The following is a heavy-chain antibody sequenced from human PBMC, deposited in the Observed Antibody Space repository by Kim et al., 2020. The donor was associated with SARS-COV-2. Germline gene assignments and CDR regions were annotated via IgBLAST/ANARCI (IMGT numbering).Heavy chain of an antibody. D-gene: IGHD5-12*01. CDR3: AKVGEMATIYYYYGMDV. V-gene: IGHV3-23*01. J-gene: IGHJ6*02. Sequence: KGRFTISSDSSKNTLYLKMNCLRAEDTAVYYCAKVGEMATIYYYYGMDVWGQGTTVTVSS.